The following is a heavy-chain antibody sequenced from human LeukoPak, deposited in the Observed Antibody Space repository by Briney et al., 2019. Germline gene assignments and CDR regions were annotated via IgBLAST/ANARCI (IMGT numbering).Heavy chain of an antibody. CDR2: IYPGDSDT. J-gene: IGHJ3*02. V-gene: IGHV5-51*01. CDR1: GSIFTSYW. Sequence: GASLQISCQGSGSIFTSYWIGWGRPLPGKVLEWMGIIYPGDSDTSYSPSSQGLVTISADTYICPSLPLNSSLKDSDTAMYYCAGENWGLNAFDIWGQGTMVTVSS. CDR3: AGENWGLNAFDI. D-gene: IGHD7-27*01.